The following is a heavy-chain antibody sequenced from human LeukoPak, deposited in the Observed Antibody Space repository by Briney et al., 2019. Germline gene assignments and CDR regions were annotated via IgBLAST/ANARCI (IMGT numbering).Heavy chain of an antibody. CDR1: GYTFTSYD. D-gene: IGHD3-10*01. V-gene: IGHV1-8*01. Sequence: GASVKVSCKASGYTFTSYDINWVRQATGQGLEWMGWMNPNSGNTGYAQKFQGRVTMTRNTSISTAYMELSSLRSEDTAVYYCARGVVTMVRGVITFWFDPWGQGTLDTVSS. J-gene: IGHJ5*02. CDR2: MNPNSGNT. CDR3: ARGVVTMVRGVITFWFDP.